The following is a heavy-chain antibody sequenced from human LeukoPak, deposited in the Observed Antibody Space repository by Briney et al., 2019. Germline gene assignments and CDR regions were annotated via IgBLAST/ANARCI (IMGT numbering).Heavy chain of an antibody. J-gene: IGHJ3*02. CDR2: INHSGST. CDR3: ARAFYCSSTSCYSGGAFDI. CDR1: GDSISNHIYY. V-gene: IGHV4-39*07. D-gene: IGHD2-2*01. Sequence: NPSETLSLTCAVSGDSISNHIYYWDWIRQPPGKGLEWIGEINHSGSTNYNPSLKSRVTISVDTSKNQFSLKLSSVTAADTAVYYCARAFYCSSTSCYSGGAFDIWGQGTMVTVSS.